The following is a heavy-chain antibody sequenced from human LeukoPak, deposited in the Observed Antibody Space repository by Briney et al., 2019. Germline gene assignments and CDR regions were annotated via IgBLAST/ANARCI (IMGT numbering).Heavy chain of an antibody. D-gene: IGHD2-15*01. CDR1: GYTFTSYY. CDR3: ARKLICSGGSCYSRRFDY. J-gene: IGHJ4*02. V-gene: IGHV1-46*01. Sequence: ASVKVSCKASGYTFTSYYMHWVRQAPGQGLEWMGIINPSGGSTSYAQKFQGRVTMTRDTSTSTVYMELSSLRSEDTAVYYCARKLICSGGSCYSRRFDYWGQGTLVTVSS. CDR2: INPSGGST.